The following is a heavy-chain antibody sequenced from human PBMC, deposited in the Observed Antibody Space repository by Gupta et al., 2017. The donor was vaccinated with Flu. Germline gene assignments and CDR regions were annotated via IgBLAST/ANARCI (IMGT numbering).Heavy chain of an antibody. CDR2: ISTSSDTI. CDR1: GFTFRSYR. CDR3: AREGVYDRLSYYGLDV. D-gene: IGHD2-8*01. Sequence: VHLLASGGGLVQPGGSLRLSGAAYGFTFRSYRMNWVRQAPGKGLEWVSYISTSSDTINYADAVNGRFTISRDNAKNSLYLQMNSLRAEDTAMYYCAREGVYDRLSYYGLDVWGQGTTVTFSS. J-gene: IGHJ6*02. V-gene: IGHV3-48*01.